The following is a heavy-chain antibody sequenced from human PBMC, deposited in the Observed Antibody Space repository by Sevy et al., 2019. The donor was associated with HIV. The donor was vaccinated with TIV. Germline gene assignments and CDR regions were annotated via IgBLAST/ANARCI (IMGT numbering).Heavy chain of an antibody. CDR2: INPNSGGT. CDR3: ARSYGDYGYYYYGMDV. V-gene: IGHV1-2*02. D-gene: IGHD4-17*01. Sequence: ASVKVSCKASGYTFTGYYMHWVRQAPGQGLEWMGWINPNSGGTNYAQKFQGRFTMTRDTSISTAYMELSRLRSDDTAVYYCARSYGDYGYYYYGMDVWGQGTTVTVSS. CDR1: GYTFTGYY. J-gene: IGHJ6*02.